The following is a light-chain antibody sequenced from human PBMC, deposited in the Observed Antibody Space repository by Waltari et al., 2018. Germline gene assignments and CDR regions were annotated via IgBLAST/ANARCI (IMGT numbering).Light chain of an antibody. J-gene: IGKJ2*01. CDR1: QSISSW. CDR3: QQYNSYPYT. V-gene: IGKV1-5*03. Sequence: VTITCRASQSISSWLAWYQQKPGKAPKLLIYKASSLESGVPSRFSGSGSGTEFTLTISSLQPDDFATYYCQQYNSYPYTFGQGTKLEIK. CDR2: KAS.